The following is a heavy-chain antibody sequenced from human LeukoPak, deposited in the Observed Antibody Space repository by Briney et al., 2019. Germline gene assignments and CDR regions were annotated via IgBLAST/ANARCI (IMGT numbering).Heavy chain of an antibody. J-gene: IGHJ6*02. Sequence: PGRSLRLSCAASGFTFSDYYVSWIRQAPGKGLEWVSYISSSSSYTNYADSVKGRFTISRDNAKNSLYLQMNSLRAEDTAVYYCARDDCSSTSCYGWGYYYYGMDVWGRGTTVTVSS. CDR3: ARDDCSSTSCYGWGYYYYGMDV. CDR2: ISSSSSYT. CDR1: GFTFSDYY. V-gene: IGHV3-11*05. D-gene: IGHD2-2*01.